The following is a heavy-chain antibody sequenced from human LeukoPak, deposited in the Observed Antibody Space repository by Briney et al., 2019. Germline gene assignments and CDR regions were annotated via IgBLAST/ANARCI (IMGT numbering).Heavy chain of an antibody. J-gene: IGHJ6*02. Sequence: CLRLSSAASGFTSSNYCISCVRQAPRKGRECVASIKQDESDKHYVGSVKGRFTICRDNAKKSLCLQMNSLRAEDTAVYYCARDNRDIAVVPAAMGDYYYYGMDVWGQGTTVTVSS. V-gene: IGHV3-7*05. CDR2: IKQDESDK. D-gene: IGHD2-2*01. CDR1: GFTSSNYC. CDR3: ARDNRDIAVVPAAMGDYYYYGMDV.